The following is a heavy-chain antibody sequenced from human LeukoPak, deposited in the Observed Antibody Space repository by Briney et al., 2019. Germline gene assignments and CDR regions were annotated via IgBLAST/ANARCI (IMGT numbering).Heavy chain of an antibody. J-gene: IGHJ5*02. CDR2: INPNSGGT. V-gene: IGHV1-2*02. CDR3: ARDSGYSGSYYQFDP. CDR1: GYTFTGYY. Sequence: GASVKVSCKASGYTFTGYYMHWVRQAPGQGLEWMGWINPNSGGTNYAQKFQGRVTMTRDTSISTAYMELSRLRSDDTAVYYCARDSGYSGSYYQFDPWGQGTLVTVSS. D-gene: IGHD1-26*01.